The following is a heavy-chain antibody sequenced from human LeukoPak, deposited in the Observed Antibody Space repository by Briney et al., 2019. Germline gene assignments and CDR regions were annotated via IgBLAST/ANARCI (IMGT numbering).Heavy chain of an antibody. CDR3: ARLSDGYNDY. V-gene: IGHV5-51*01. CDR1: GYTFGNYW. J-gene: IGHJ4*02. D-gene: IGHD5-24*01. CDR2: IYPGDSDT. Sequence: GESLKISCQGSGYTFGNYWIAWVRQVPGKGLESMGIIYPGDSDTRYSPSFQGQVTFSADKSISTAYLQWSSLKASDTAMYYFARLSDGYNDYWGQGTQVTVSS.